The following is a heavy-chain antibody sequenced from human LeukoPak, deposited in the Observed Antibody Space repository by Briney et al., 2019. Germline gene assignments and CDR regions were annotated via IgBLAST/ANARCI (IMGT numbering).Heavy chain of an antibody. V-gene: IGHV1-69*04. J-gene: IGHJ6*02. CDR2: IIPILGIA. CDR3: ARYFQNYYDSSGYSRYYYGMDV. D-gene: IGHD3-22*01. CDR1: GGTFSSYA. Sequence: SVKVSFKASGGTFSSYAISWVRQAPGQGLEWMGRIIPILGIANYAQKFQGRVTITADKSTSTAYMELSSLRSEDTAVYYCARYFQNYYDSSGYSRYYYGMDVWGQGTTVTVSS.